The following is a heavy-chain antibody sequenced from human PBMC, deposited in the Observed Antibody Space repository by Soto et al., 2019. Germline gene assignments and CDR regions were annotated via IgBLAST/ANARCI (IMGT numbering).Heavy chain of an antibody. V-gene: IGHV3-66*04. D-gene: IGHD5-18*01. Sequence: GWSLRLSSAASGVTVNSPYMCCVLHASGKGLEWVSVIYSGGSTYYADSVKGRFTISRDNSKNMLYLQMNSLRAEDTAVYSGARQRYNFGGRGSLYWWQG. CDR2: IYSGGST. CDR1: GVTVNSPY. CDR3: ARQRYNFGGRGSLY. J-gene: IGHJ4*02.